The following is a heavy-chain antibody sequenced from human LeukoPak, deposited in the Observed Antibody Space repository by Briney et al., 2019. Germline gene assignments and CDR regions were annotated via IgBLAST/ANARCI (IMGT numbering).Heavy chain of an antibody. J-gene: IGHJ6*04. CDR2: ISSSSSYI. D-gene: IGHD3-10*01. Sequence: GSLRLSCAASGFTFSRHNMNWVRPAPGKGLEWVSSISSSSSYIYYADSVKGRFTISRDNARNSLYLQMNSLRAEDTAVYYCVRGKGNCGSGSDVWGKGTTVTVSS. CDR1: GFTFSRHN. CDR3: VRGKGNCGSGSDV. V-gene: IGHV3-21*01.